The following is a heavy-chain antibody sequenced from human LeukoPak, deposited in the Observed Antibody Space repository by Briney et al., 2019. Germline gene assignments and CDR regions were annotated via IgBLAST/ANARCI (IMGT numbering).Heavy chain of an antibody. D-gene: IGHD3-10*02. J-gene: IGHJ4*02. Sequence: SQTLSLTCTIPGRSISSGSYYRSWIRQPAGKGLEWLGRIYNSVSTNYTPALKSRVTISVDTSKNQFSLNLSSVTAADTAVYYCARDPFVRGVWLELPNWGQGTLVTVSS. V-gene: IGHV4-61*02. CDR2: IYNSVST. CDR1: GRSISSGSYY. CDR3: ARDPFVRGVWLELPN.